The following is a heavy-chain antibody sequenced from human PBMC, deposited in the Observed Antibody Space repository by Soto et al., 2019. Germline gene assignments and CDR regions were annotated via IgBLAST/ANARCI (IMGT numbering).Heavy chain of an antibody. Sequence: PGGSLRLSCAASGFRFSGYNMYWVRQAPGKGLEWVAVIWYDGSKKYYADSMEGRFTISRDNSKSTLFLQMNSLRDEDTAVYYCASNSGNCLSGYWGQGTLVTFSS. CDR1: GFRFSGYN. D-gene: IGHD3-10*01. V-gene: IGHV3-33*01. J-gene: IGHJ4*02. CDR2: IWYDGSKK. CDR3: ASNSGNCLSGY.